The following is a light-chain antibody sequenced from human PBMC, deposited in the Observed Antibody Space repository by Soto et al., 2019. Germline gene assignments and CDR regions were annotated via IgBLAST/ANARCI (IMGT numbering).Light chain of an antibody. V-gene: IGLV2-14*01. CDR1: SSDVDGYIY. CDR2: DVT. J-gene: IGLJ1*01. CDR3: SSYTTSSSYV. Sequence: QSALTQPASVSGSPGQSITISCTGTSSDVDGYIYVSWYQQHPGKAPKLMIYDVTSRPSGVSYRFSGSKSGNTASLTISGLQAEDEADYYRSSYTTSSSYVFGTGTKVTVL.